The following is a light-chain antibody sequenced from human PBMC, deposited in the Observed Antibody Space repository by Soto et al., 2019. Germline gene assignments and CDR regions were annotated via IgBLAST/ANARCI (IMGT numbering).Light chain of an antibody. CDR1: QSVSSTF. V-gene: IGKV3-20*01. J-gene: IGKJ1*01. Sequence: EIVLTQSTGTLSLSPGERATLSCRASQSVSSTFLGWYQQKPGQAPVLLIYGSSNRATGIPDRFSGSGSGTDFTLTISRLEPEDFAVYYCQQYDSSPRTFGQGTKVEIK. CDR2: GSS. CDR3: QQYDSSPRT.